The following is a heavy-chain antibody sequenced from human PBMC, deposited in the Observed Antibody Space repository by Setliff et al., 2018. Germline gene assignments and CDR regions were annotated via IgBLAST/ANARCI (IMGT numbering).Heavy chain of an antibody. CDR3: ARGPQKFYSDTSGYYYDALYYYYMDV. CDR1: GGTFSRSA. D-gene: IGHD3-22*01. CDR2: IIPIFGTP. J-gene: IGHJ6*03. Sequence: GASVKVSCKASGGTFSRSAISWVRQAPGQGLEWMGGIIPIFGTPPYAQKFQGRVTIIADESTSTTHMELSSLRSEDTAVYYCARGPQKFYSDTSGYYYDALYYYYMDVWGKGTTVTVSS. V-gene: IGHV1-69*13.